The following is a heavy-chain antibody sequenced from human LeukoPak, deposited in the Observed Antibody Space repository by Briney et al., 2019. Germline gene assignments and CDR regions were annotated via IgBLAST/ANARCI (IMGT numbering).Heavy chain of an antibody. J-gene: IGHJ4*02. CDR3: AGGRAYSSSWYVRLDY. CDR1: GGSFSGYY. D-gene: IGHD6-13*01. Sequence: PSETLSLTCAVYGGSFSGYYWSWIRQPPGKGLEWIGEINHSGSTNYNPSLKSRVTISVDTSKNQFSLKLSSVTAADTAVYYCAGGRAYSSSWYVRLDYWGQGTLVTVSS. V-gene: IGHV4-34*01. CDR2: INHSGST.